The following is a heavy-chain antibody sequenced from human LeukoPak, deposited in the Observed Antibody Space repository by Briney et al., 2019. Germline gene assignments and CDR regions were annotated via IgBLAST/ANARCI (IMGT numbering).Heavy chain of an antibody. CDR3: ARAPIAVAGLAFDI. Sequence: SVKVSCKASGGTFSSYAISWVRQAPGQGLEWMGRIIPILDIANYAQKFQGRVTITADKSTSTAYMELSSLRSEDTAVYYCARAPIAVAGLAFDIWGQGTMVTVSS. CDR1: GGTFSSYA. V-gene: IGHV1-69*04. CDR2: IIPILDIA. J-gene: IGHJ3*02. D-gene: IGHD6-19*01.